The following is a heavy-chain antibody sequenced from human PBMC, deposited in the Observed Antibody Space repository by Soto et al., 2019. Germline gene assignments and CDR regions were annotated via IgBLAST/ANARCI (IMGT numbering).Heavy chain of an antibody. D-gene: IGHD3-10*01. Sequence: QVQLQESGPGLVKPSQTLSLTCTVSGGSISSGDYYWSWIRQPPGKGLEWIGYIYYSGSTYYNPSLKSRVTISGDTSKNQFSLKLSSVTAADTAVYYCARVGGKVRGVIHFEFDYCGQGTLVTVSS. J-gene: IGHJ4*02. CDR1: GGSISSGDYY. CDR2: IYYSGST. CDR3: ARVGGKVRGVIHFEFDY. V-gene: IGHV4-30-4*01.